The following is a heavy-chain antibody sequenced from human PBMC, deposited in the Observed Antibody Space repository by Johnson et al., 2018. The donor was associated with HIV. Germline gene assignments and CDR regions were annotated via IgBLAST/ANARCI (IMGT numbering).Heavy chain of an antibody. CDR1: GSAFRTPW. CDR3: AKVDCGGDTCAGFDPFNL. Sequence: MLLVESGGGLVQPGGSLRLSCPASGSAFRTPWMVWVRQVPGKGPVWVARLYTDGSRTSYADSVQGRFTISRDNAKNTVDLQMNRLRVDDTAGYYCAKVDCGGDTCAGFDPFNLWGQGTLVTVSS. J-gene: IGHJ3*01. D-gene: IGHD2-21*01. V-gene: IGHV3-74*02. CDR2: LYTDGSRT.